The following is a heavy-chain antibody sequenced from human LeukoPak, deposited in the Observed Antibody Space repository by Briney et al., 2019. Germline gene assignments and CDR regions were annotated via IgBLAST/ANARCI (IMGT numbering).Heavy chain of an antibody. D-gene: IGHD1-26*01. J-gene: IGHJ4*02. CDR3: AREESRELRGFDY. CDR2: IYSGGST. CDR1: GFTVSSNY. Sequence: GGSLRLSCAASGFTVSSNYMSWVRQAPGKGLEWVSVIYSGGSTYYADSVKGRFTISRDNSKSTLYLQMNSLRAEDTAVYYCAREESRELRGFDYWGQGTLVTVSS. V-gene: IGHV3-53*01.